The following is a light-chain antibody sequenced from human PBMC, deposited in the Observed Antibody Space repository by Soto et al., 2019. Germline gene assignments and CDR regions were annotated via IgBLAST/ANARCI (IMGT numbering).Light chain of an antibody. V-gene: IGKV3-11*01. CDR2: HAS. CDR1: QSVCSY. Sequence: GSVSWTQRERANVCCGVSQSVCSYLACYHQKPGLAPRLLIYHASSRSTGIPARFSVSLSGTDFTLTISSLSPEDCALYYFHQRTTLPLLTFGGGTKVDI. CDR3: HQRTTLPLLT. J-gene: IGKJ4*01.